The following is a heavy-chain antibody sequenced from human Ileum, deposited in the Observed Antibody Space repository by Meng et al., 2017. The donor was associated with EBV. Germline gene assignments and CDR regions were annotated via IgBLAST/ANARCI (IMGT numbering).Heavy chain of an antibody. Sequence: TLQGPCSTVADAAQNLALTLNFSCFSLSGRVSVGWIRQPRRKPLEGVERIDGDLHKHYNPTLKDKLNSTEETSKNQVVLTMTNKDPVETGTYSCARRRMYMPAGIDWFDHWGQGTLVTVSS. CDR2: IDGDLHK. J-gene: IGHJ5*02. D-gene: IGHD1-26*01. CDR1: CFSLSGRVS. CDR3: ARRRMYMPAGIDWFDH. V-gene: IGHV2-5*02.